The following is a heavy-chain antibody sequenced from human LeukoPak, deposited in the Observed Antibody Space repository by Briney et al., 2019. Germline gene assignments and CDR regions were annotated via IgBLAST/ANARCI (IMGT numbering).Heavy chain of an antibody. CDR3: ARRYSSSWLALSPYYYYGMDV. Sequence: GGSLRLSCAASGFTFSSYWMRWVRQAPGKGLVWVSRINSDGSSTSYADSVKGRFTISRDNAKNTLYLQMNSLRAEDTAVYYCARRYSSSWLALSPYYYYGMDVWGQGTTVTGSS. J-gene: IGHJ6*02. V-gene: IGHV3-74*01. CDR1: GFTFSSYW. CDR2: INSDGSST. D-gene: IGHD6-13*01.